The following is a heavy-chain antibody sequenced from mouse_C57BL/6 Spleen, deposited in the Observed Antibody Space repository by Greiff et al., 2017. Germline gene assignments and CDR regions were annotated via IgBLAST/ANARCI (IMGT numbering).Heavy chain of an antibody. CDR2: INPNNGGT. J-gene: IGHJ4*01. Sequence: VQLQQSGPELVKPGASVKISCKASGYTFTDYYMNWVKQSHGKSLEWIGDINPNNGGTSYNQKFKGKATLTVDKSSSTAYMERRSLTSEDSAVYYCARGGFLYAMDYWGQGTSVTVSS. CDR1: GYTFTDYY. CDR3: ARGGFLYAMDY. V-gene: IGHV1-26*01.